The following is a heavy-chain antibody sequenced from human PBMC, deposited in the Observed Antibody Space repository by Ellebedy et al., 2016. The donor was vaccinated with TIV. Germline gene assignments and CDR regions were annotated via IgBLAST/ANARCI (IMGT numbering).Heavy chain of an antibody. Sequence: MPSETLSLTCNVSGGSISPYYWSWIRQPPGKGLEWIGYISYSGSTNYNPSLKSRVTISVDTSKNQFSLKLSSVTAADTAVYYCASWDGDYGDWGQGTLVTVSS. CDR2: ISYSGST. D-gene: IGHD4-17*01. J-gene: IGHJ4*02. CDR1: GGSISPYY. CDR3: ASWDGDYGD. V-gene: IGHV4-59*12.